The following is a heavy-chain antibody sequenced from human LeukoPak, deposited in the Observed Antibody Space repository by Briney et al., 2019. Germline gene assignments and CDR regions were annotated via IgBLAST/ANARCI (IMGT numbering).Heavy chain of an antibody. CDR2: VYSGGST. D-gene: IGHD6-13*01. J-gene: IGHJ4*02. CDR3: ARDGSESSSWYY. CDR1: GFTVSSNY. Sequence: GGSLRLSCAASGFTVSSNYMGWVRQAPGKGLEWVSLVYSGGSTYYADSVKGRFTISRDNSKNTLYLQMNSLRDEDTAVYYCARDGSESSSWYYWGQGNLVTVSS. V-gene: IGHV3-53*01.